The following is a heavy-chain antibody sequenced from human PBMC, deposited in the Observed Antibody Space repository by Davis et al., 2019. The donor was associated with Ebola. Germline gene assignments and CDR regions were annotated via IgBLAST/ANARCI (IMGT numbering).Heavy chain of an antibody. V-gene: IGHV3-73*01. CDR3: TGTVTLREY. CDR2: IRSKANSYAT. J-gene: IGHJ4*02. CDR1: GFTFSGSA. D-gene: IGHD4-17*01. Sequence: GESLKTPCAASGFTFSGSAMHWVRQASGKGLEWVGRIRSKANSYATAYAASVKGRFTISRDDSKNTAYLQMNSLKTEDTAVYYCTGTVTLREYWGQGTLVTVSS.